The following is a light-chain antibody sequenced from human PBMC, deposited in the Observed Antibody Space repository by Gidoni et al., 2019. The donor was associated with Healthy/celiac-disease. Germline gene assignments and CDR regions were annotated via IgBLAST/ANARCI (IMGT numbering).Light chain of an antibody. CDR2: GAS. J-gene: IGKJ4*01. V-gene: IGKV3-20*01. CDR3: QQYGSSPPLT. CDR1: KSVSISY. Sequence: EIVLTQSPGTLSWSPGERATLSCRASKSVSISYLAWYQQKPGQAPRLLIYGASSRATGIPDRFSGSGSGTDFTLTISRLEPEDCAVYYCQQYGSSPPLTFGGGTKVEIK.